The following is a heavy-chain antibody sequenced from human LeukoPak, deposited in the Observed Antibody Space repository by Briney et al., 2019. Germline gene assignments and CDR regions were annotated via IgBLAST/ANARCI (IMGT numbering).Heavy chain of an antibody. CDR3: ARDRCSSTSCFPDY. CDR2: IKQDGSEK. CDR1: GFTFSSYW. J-gene: IGHJ4*02. D-gene: IGHD2-2*01. V-gene: IGHV3-7*01. Sequence: GGSLRLSCAASGFTFSSYWMSWVRQAPGKGLEWAANIKQDGSEKYYVDSVKGRFTISRDNAKNSLYLQMNSLRAEDTAVYYCARDRCSSTSCFPDYWGQGTLVTVSS.